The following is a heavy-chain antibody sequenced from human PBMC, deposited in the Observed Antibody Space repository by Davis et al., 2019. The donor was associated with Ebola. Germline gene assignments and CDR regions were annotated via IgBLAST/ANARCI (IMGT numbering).Heavy chain of an antibody. V-gene: IGHV1-18*01. Sequence: ASVKVSCKASGYTFTNYGVTWVRQAPGQGFEWMGWISASNGNTNYAQKFQGRVTLTTDTSTSTAYMELRSLRSDDTAVYYCARGLPSSCEDYWGQGTLVTVSS. CDR2: ISASNGNT. J-gene: IGHJ4*02. CDR3: ARGLPSSCEDY. CDR1: GYTFTNYG. D-gene: IGHD6-13*01.